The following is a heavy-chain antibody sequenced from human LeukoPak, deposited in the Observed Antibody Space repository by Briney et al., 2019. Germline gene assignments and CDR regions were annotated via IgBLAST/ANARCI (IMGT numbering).Heavy chain of an antibody. CDR2: IYYSGST. V-gene: IGHV4-59*01. CDR1: GGSISSYY. J-gene: IGHJ4*02. D-gene: IGHD2-2*02. Sequence: PSETLSLTCTVSGGSISSYYWSWIRQPPGKGLEWIGYIYYSGSTNYNPSLKSRVTISVDTSKNQFSLKLSSVTAADTAVYYCARDISCSNIRCNNYWGQGTLVTVSS. CDR3: ARDISCSNIRCNNY.